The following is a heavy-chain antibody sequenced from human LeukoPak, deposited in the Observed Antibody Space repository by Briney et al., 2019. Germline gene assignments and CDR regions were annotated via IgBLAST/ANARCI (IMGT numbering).Heavy chain of an antibody. V-gene: IGHV1-69*05. J-gene: IGHJ5*02. CDR2: IIPMIGKP. Sequence: ASVKVSCKVLAGTFRTHAISWVRQAPGQGFEWVGGIIPMIGKPHYAQQLQGRITITTGESTSTVHMELSSLRSEDTAVYFCARDGCSTTFCNTNWFDPWGQGTLVTVSS. D-gene: IGHD2/OR15-2a*01. CDR1: AGTFRTHA. CDR3: ARDGCSTTFCNTNWFDP.